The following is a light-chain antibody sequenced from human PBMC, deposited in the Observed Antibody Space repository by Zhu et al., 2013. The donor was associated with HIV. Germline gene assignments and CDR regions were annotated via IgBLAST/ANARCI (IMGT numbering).Light chain of an antibody. V-gene: IGKV2-30*01. CDR2: KVS. CDR1: QSLAYSDGNTY. Sequence: DVLMTQSPLSLPVTLGQPASISCRSSQSLAYSDGNTYLSWFQQRPGQSPRRLIYKVSNRDSGVPDRFSGSGSGTDFTLKISRVEAEDVGVYYCMQGTHWPPTFGQGTKVEIK. J-gene: IGKJ1*01. CDR3: MQGTHWPPT.